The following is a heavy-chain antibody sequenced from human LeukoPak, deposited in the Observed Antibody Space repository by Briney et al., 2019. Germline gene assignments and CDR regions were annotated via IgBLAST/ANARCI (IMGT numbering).Heavy chain of an antibody. Sequence: GGSLRLSCAASGFPFNAYWMTWVRQAPGKGLEYVSAISSNGGSTYYADSVKGRFTISRDNSKNTLYLQMGSLRAEDMAVYYCARGLRSGGIDYWGQGTLVTVSS. CDR2: ISSNGGST. CDR3: ARGLRSGGIDY. J-gene: IGHJ4*02. V-gene: IGHV3-64*02. D-gene: IGHD3-10*01. CDR1: GFPFNAYW.